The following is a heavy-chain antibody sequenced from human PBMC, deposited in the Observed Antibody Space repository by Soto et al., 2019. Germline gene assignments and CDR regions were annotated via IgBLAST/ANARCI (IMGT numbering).Heavy chain of an antibody. Sequence: PGGSLRLSCAASGFTFSSYSMNWVRQAPGKGLEWVSYISSSSSTIYYADSVKGRFTISRDNAKNSLYLQMNSLRDEDTAVYYCARDTYYYDSSGYYDAFDIWGQGTMVTVS. CDR2: ISSSSSTI. D-gene: IGHD3-22*01. V-gene: IGHV3-48*02. CDR3: ARDTYYYDSSGYYDAFDI. J-gene: IGHJ3*02. CDR1: GFTFSSYS.